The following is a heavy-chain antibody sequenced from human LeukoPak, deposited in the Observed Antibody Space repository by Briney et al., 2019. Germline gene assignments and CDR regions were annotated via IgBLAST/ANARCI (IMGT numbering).Heavy chain of an antibody. CDR1: GYTFSRHC. CDR3: AKGSFYCNGNSCPQYYYYMAV. CDR2: IRYDGSNK. V-gene: IGHV3-30*02. J-gene: IGHJ6*03. Sequence: GGSLRLAWAAAGYTFSRHCIHWVRQAAGKVLEGVAFIRYDGSNKYYADSVKGRFTISRDDSKNTLYLQMNSLRVEDTAVYYCAKGSFYCNGNSCPQYYYYMAVWGKGTTVTVSS. D-gene: IGHD2/OR15-2a*01.